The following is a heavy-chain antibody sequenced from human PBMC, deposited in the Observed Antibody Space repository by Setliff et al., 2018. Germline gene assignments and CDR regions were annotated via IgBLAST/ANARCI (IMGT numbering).Heavy chain of an antibody. CDR3: ASPDYQTYYYYGMDV. CDR2: IQRTGST. CDR1: NYSISTDYY. J-gene: IGHJ6*02. Sequence: SETLSLTCIVSNYSISTDYYWGWIRQPPGKGLEWIGSIQRTGSTFYNPSLKSRVTISMDTSKNHFSLKLSSVTAADTAVYYCASPDYQTYYYYGMDVWGQGTTVTVSS. V-gene: IGHV4-38-2*02. D-gene: IGHD3-16*01.